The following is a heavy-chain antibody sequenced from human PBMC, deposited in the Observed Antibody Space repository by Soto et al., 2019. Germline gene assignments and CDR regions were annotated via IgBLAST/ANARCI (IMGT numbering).Heavy chain of an antibody. CDR3: TTVGYCSSTSCYRTDYYYYYYMDV. CDR2: IKSKTDGGTT. D-gene: IGHD2-2*02. J-gene: IGHJ6*03. CDR1: GFTFSNAW. V-gene: IGHV3-15*01. Sequence: EVQLVESGGGLVKPGGSLRLSCAASGFTFSNAWMSWVRQAPGKGLEWVGRIKSKTDGGTTDYAAPVKGRFTISRDDSKNTLYLQMNSLKTEDTAVYYCTTVGYCSSTSCYRTDYYYYYYMDVWGKGTTVTVSS.